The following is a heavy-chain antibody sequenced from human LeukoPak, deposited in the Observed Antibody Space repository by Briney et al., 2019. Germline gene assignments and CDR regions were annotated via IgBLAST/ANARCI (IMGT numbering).Heavy chain of an antibody. CDR3: ARDLGGGNHYELSFDP. CDR2: INPSGGST. J-gene: IGHJ5*02. Sequence: GASVKVSCKASGYTFTSYYMHWVRQAPGQGLEWMGIINPSGGSTSYAQKFQGRVTMTRDTSTSTVYMELSSLRSEDTAVYYCARDLGGGNHYELSFDPWGQGTLVTVSS. D-gene: IGHD3-22*01. CDR1: GYTFTSYY. V-gene: IGHV1-46*01.